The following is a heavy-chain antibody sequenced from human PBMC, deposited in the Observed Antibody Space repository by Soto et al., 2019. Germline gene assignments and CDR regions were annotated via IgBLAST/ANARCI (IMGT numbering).Heavy chain of an antibody. CDR1: GFTFSSYV. V-gene: IGHV3-30*18. J-gene: IGHJ4*02. CDR3: AKDKVGYSSSYAFDY. D-gene: IGHD6-6*01. Sequence: PGGSLRLSCAASGFTFSSYVMHWVREAPGKGLEWVAVISYDGSNKYYADSVKGRFTISRDNSKNTLYLQMNSLRAEDTAVYYCAKDKVGYSSSYAFDYWGQGTLVTVSS. CDR2: ISYDGSNK.